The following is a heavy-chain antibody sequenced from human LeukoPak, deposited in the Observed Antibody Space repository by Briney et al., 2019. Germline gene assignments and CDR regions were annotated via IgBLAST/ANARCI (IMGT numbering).Heavy chain of an antibody. J-gene: IGHJ4*02. V-gene: IGHV1-2*02. D-gene: IGHD3-10*01. CDR2: INPNSGGT. CDR3: AREMVRPGGAKDDY. CDR1: GYTFTGYY. Sequence: ASVKVSCKASGYTFTGYYMHWVRQAPGQGLEWMGWINPNSGGTNYAQKFQGRVTMTRDTSISTAYMELSRLRADDTAVYYCAREMVRPGGAKDDYWGQGTLVTVSS.